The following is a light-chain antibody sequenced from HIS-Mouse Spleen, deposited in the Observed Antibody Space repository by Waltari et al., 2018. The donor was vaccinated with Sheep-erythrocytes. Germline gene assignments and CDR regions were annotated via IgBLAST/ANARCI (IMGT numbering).Light chain of an antibody. J-gene: IGLJ1*01. CDR2: DFS. CDR3: CSYAGSYNNV. CDR1: SRDVCGFNY. Sequence: QSALTQPRSVSGSPGQSVNISFTGTSRDVCGFNYVSWYQQHPGKAPKLMIYDFSRRTSGTPARFYGSKSGNTASLTISGLQAEDEADYYCCSYAGSYNNVFATGTKVTVL. V-gene: IGLV2-11*01.